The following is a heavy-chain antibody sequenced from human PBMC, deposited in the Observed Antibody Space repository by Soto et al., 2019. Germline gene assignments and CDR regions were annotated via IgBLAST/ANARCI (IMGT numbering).Heavy chain of an antibody. Sequence: QVQLVESGGGVVQPGRSLRLSCAAPGFTFSSYGMHRVRQAPGKGLEWVAVIWYDGSNKYYADSVEGRFTISRDNSRNALYLQMNSVRAEVTAVYYCARESAVAGDAAFDVWGQGTMVTVSS. CDR1: GFTFSSYG. CDR2: IWYDGSNK. CDR3: ARESAVAGDAAFDV. D-gene: IGHD6-19*01. J-gene: IGHJ3*01. V-gene: IGHV3-33*08.